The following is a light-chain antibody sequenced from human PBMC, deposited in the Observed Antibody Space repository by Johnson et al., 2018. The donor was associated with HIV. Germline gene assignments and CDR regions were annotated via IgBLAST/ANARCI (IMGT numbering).Light chain of an antibody. CDR1: SSNIGSNY. CDR2: ENN. CDR3: GTWDSSLSAGF. V-gene: IGLV1-51*02. J-gene: IGLJ1*01. Sequence: QPVLTQPPSVSAAPGQKVTISCSGSSSNIGSNYVSWYQQFPGAAPKLLIYENNKRPSGIPDRFSGSKSGTSATLGITGLQTGDEADYYCGTWDSSLSAGFFGTGTKVTVL.